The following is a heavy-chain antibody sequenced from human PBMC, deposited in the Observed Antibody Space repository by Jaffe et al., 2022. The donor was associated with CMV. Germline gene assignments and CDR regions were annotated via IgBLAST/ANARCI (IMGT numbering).Heavy chain of an antibody. V-gene: IGHV3-11*01. CDR3: ARDPKYYYDSSGYSGGGAFDI. CDR2: ISSSGSTI. CDR1: GFTFSDYY. D-gene: IGHD3-22*01. J-gene: IGHJ3*02. Sequence: QVQLVESGGGLVKPGGSLRLSCAASGFTFSDYYMSWIRQAPGKGLEWVSYISSSGSTIYYADSVKGRFTISRDNAKNSLYLQMNSLRAEDTAVYYCARDPKYYYDSSGYSGGGAFDIWGQGTMVTVSS.